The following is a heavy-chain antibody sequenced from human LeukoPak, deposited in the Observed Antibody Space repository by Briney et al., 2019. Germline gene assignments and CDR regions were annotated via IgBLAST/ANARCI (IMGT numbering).Heavy chain of an antibody. CDR2: ISDGGGST. CDR3: AKDGGITMVRGVIITNLYGMDV. Sequence: PGGSLRLSCAASGFAFSSQAMGWVRQAPGKGLEWVSAISDGGGSTYYADSVKGRFTISRDNSKNTLYLQMNSLRAEDTAVYYCAKDGGITMVRGVIITNLYGMDVWGQGTTVTVSS. J-gene: IGHJ6*02. V-gene: IGHV3-23*01. D-gene: IGHD3-10*01. CDR1: GFAFSSQA.